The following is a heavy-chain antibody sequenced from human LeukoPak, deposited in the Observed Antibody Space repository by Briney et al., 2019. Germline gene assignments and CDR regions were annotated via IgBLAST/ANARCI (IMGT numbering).Heavy chain of an antibody. Sequence: GASVKVSCKASGYTFTGYYMHWVRQAPGQGLEWMGWINPNSGGAKYAQNFQARVIMTTDTSISTAYMELSSLRSDDTAVYYCARSSPPTYYHFYYYMDVWGKGSTVTVSS. CDR1: GYTFTGYY. J-gene: IGHJ6*03. CDR2: INPNSGGA. D-gene: IGHD6-13*01. CDR3: ARSSPPTYYHFYYYMDV. V-gene: IGHV1-2*02.